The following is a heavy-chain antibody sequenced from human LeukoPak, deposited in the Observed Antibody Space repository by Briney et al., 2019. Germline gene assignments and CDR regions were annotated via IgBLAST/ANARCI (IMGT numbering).Heavy chain of an antibody. Sequence: SQTLSLTCAISGDIVSSNSAAWNWIRQSPSRGLEWLGRTYYRSKWYNDYAVSVKSRITINPDTSKNQLSLQLNSVTPEDTAVYYCARVTVGYDILTGYWEYGMDVWGKGTTVTVSS. D-gene: IGHD3-9*01. CDR1: GDIVSSNSAA. J-gene: IGHJ6*04. V-gene: IGHV6-1*01. CDR2: TYYRSKWYN. CDR3: ARVTVGYDILTGYWEYGMDV.